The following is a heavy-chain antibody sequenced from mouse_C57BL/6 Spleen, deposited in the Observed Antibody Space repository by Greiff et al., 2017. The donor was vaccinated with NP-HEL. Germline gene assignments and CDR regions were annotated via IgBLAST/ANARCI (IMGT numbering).Heavy chain of an antibody. D-gene: IGHD1-1*01. CDR1: GFTFSSYT. CDR3: ARHWHYYGSSYGYFDV. CDR2: ISGGGGNT. Sequence: DVKLVESGGGLVKPGGSLKLSCAASGFTFSSYTMSWVRQTPEKRLEWVATISGGGGNTYYPDSVKGRFTISRDNAKNTLYLQMSSLRSEDTALYYCARHWHYYGSSYGYFDVWGTGTTVTVSS. J-gene: IGHJ1*03. V-gene: IGHV5-9*01.